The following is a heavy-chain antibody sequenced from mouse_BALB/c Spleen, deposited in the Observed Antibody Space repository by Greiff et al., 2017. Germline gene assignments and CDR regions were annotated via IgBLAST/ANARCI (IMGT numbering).Heavy chain of an antibody. J-gene: IGHJ1*01. CDR3: ARGNWDWYFDV. CDR2: INPYNDGT. D-gene: IGHD4-1*01. V-gene: IGHV1-14*01. Sequence: EVQLQESGPVLVKPGASVKMSCKASGYTFTSYVMHWVKQKPGQGLEWIGYINPYNDGTKYNEKFKGKATLTSDKSSSTAYMELSSLTSEDSAVYYCARGNWDWYFDVWGAGTTVTVSS. CDR1: GYTFTSYV.